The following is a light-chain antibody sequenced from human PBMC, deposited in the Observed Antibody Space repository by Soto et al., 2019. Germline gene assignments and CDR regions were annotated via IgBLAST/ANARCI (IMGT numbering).Light chain of an antibody. CDR2: AAS. V-gene: IGKV1-27*01. J-gene: IGKJ1*01. CDR1: QGISNY. CDR3: QKYNSAPRT. Sequence: DIQMTQSPSSLSASVGDRVTITCRASQGISNYLAWYQQKPGKVPKLLIYAASTLQSGVPSRLSGSGSGTDFTLPISSLQPEDVATYYCQKYNSAPRTFGQGTKLEIK.